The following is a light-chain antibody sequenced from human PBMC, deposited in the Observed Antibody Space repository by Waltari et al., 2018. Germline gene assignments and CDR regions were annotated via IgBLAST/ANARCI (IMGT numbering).Light chain of an antibody. J-gene: IGKJ3*01. V-gene: IGKV1-9*01. CDR3: QQFTTYPIT. CDR2: AAS. Sequence: DIQLTQSPSFLSASVGDRVPTTCRATQDISSCIAWCQQKPGGAPKLLIYAASALQSRIPSRFTGSGSGTEVTLTISSLQPEDFATYYCQQFTTYPITFGPGTNVDV. CDR1: QDISSC.